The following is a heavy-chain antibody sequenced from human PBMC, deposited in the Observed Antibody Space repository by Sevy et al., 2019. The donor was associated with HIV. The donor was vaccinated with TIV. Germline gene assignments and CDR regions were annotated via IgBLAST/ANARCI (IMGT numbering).Heavy chain of an antibody. CDR1: GYTFTSYG. CDR2: ISAYNGNT. V-gene: IGHV1-18*04. Sequence: ASVKVSCKASGYTFTSYGISWVRQAPGQGLEWMGWISAYNGNTNYAQKLQGRVTMTTDTSTSTAYMELRSLRSDDPAVYYCARESVVATIGAYYYYYYMDVWGKGTTVTVSS. D-gene: IGHD5-12*01. J-gene: IGHJ6*03. CDR3: ARESVVATIGAYYYYYYMDV.